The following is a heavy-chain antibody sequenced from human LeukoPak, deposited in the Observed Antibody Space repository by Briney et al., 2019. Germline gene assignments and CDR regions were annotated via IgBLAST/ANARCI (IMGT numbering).Heavy chain of an antibody. CDR1: GGSINSSSYY. CDR2: INHSGST. CDR3: ARGWLQPVDY. Sequence: SETLSLTCTVSGGSINSSSYYWGWIRQPPGKGLEWIGEINHSGSTNYNPSLKSRVTISVDTSKNQFSLKLSSVTAADTAVYYCARGWLQPVDYWGQGTLVTVSS. V-gene: IGHV4-39*07. D-gene: IGHD5-24*01. J-gene: IGHJ4*02.